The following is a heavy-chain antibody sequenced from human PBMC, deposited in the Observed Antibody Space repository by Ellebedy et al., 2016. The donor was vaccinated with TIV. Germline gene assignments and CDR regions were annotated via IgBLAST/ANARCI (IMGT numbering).Heavy chain of an antibody. V-gene: IGHV5-51*01. D-gene: IGHD6-19*01. CDR1: GYRFASYW. CDR3: ARFTIAVAGTHWYFDL. Sequence: GGSLRLXCKGSGYRFASYWIGWVRQMPGKGLEWMGIIYPGDSDTRYSPSFQGQVAISADKSISTAYLQWSSLKASDTAMYYCARFTIAVAGTHWYFDLWGRGTLVTVSS. J-gene: IGHJ2*01. CDR2: IYPGDSDT.